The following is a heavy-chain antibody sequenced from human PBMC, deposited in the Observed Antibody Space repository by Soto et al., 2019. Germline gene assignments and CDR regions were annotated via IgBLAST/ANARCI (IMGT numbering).Heavy chain of an antibody. D-gene: IGHD6-13*01. Sequence: PGGSLRLSCGASGFTFSSYSMNWVGQAPGKGLEWVSYISSSSSTIYYADSVKGRFTISRDNAKNSLYLQMNSLRDEDTAVYYCHSSSWSSYGMDVWGQGTTVTVSS. J-gene: IGHJ6*02. V-gene: IGHV3-48*02. CDR3: HSSSWSSYGMDV. CDR2: ISSSSSTI. CDR1: GFTFSSYS.